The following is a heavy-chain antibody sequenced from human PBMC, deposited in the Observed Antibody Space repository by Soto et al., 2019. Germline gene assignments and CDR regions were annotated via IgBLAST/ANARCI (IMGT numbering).Heavy chain of an antibody. CDR2: IYPGDSDT. V-gene: IGHV5-51*01. D-gene: IGHD3-10*01. CDR3: VRHWTGDPAFDY. J-gene: IGHJ4*02. Sequence: GESLKISCKGSGYSFTSYWIGWVRQMPGKGLEWMGIIYPGDSDTRYSPSFQGQVTISADKSISTAYLQCSSRKASDTAIYYSVRHWTGDPAFDYWGQGSVVTISS. CDR1: GYSFTSYW.